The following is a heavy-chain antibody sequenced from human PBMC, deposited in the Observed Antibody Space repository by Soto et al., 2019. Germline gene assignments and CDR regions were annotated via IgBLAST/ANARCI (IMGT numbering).Heavy chain of an antibody. Sequence: SETLSLTCTVSEGSISGYYWNWIRQSPGKGLEWVGYISYTGTTNYNPSLKSRVTISLDTSKNEVSLKWSSVTAADTAVYYCARSIGYIAVLPAVKNWFDPWGQGTLVTVSS. J-gene: IGHJ5*02. V-gene: IGHV4-59*08. CDR1: EGSISGYY. CDR2: ISYTGTT. CDR3: ARSIGYIAVLPAVKNWFDP. D-gene: IGHD2-2*01.